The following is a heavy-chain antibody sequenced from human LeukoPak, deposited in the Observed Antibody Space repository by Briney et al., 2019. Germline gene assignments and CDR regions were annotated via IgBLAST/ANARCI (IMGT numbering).Heavy chain of an antibody. V-gene: IGHV1-18*01. Sequence: ASVKLSWRASGDTFTSYGISWVRQAPGQGLEWMGWISAYNGNTNYAQKLQGRVTMTPDTSTSTAYMELRSLRSDDTAVYYCARDRGAYCGGDCYSDFDYWGQGTLVTVSS. CDR1: GDTFTSYG. CDR3: ARDRGAYCGGDCYSDFDY. J-gene: IGHJ4*02. D-gene: IGHD2-21*02. CDR2: ISAYNGNT.